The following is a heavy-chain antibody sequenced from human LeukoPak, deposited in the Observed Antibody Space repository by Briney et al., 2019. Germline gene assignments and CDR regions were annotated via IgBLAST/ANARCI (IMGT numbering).Heavy chain of an antibody. J-gene: IGHJ6*03. V-gene: IGHV4-39*07. CDR3: ARGRVSVYWSGYRQDYYYYYMDV. D-gene: IGHD3-3*01. CDR1: GGSISSGSYY. Sequence: SETLSLTCTVSGGSISSGSYYWSWIRQPPGKGLEWIGEINHSGSTNYNPSLKSRVTISVDTSKNQFSLKLSSVTAADTAVYYCARGRVSVYWSGYRQDYYYYYMDVWGKGTTVTVSS. CDR2: INHSGST.